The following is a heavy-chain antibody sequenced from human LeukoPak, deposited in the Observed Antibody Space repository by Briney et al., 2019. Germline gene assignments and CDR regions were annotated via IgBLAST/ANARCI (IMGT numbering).Heavy chain of an antibody. CDR3: ARERPTYGSGSYYFHNWFDP. CDR1: GYTFTGYY. V-gene: IGHV1-2*02. Sequence: GASVKVSCKASGYTFTGYYMHWVRQAPGQGLEWMGWINPNSGGTNYAQKFQGRVTMTRDTSISTAYMELSRLRSDDTAVYYCARERPTYGSGSYYFHNWFDPWGQGTLVTVSS. D-gene: IGHD3-10*01. CDR2: INPNSGGT. J-gene: IGHJ5*02.